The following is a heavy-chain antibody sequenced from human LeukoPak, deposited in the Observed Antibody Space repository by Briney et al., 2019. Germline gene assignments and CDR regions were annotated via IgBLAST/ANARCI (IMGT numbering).Heavy chain of an antibody. V-gene: IGHV3-9*01. D-gene: IGHD1-26*01. CDR1: GFTFDDYA. CDR2: ISWNSGSI. Sequence: GGSLRLSCAASGFTFDDYAMHWIRQAPGKGLEWVSGISWNSGSIGYADSVKGRFTISRDNAKNSLYLQMNSLRAEDTALYYCAKARSGSYVAAFDIWGQGTMVTVSS. J-gene: IGHJ3*02. CDR3: AKARSGSYVAAFDI.